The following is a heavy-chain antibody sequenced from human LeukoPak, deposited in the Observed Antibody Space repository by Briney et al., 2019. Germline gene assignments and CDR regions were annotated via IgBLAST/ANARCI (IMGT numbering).Heavy chain of an antibody. CDR2: ISGSGAST. D-gene: IGHD2-15*01. V-gene: IGHV3-23*01. CDR1: GFTFSSYA. Sequence: GGSLRLSCVASGFTFSSYALNWVRQTPGKGLEWVSTISGSGASTYYADAVRGRFTISRDNSRNTLQLQMNSLRAEDTAVYYCAKDRRCSGGSCKPDNWFDPWGQGTLVTVSS. J-gene: IGHJ5*02. CDR3: AKDRRCSGGSCKPDNWFDP.